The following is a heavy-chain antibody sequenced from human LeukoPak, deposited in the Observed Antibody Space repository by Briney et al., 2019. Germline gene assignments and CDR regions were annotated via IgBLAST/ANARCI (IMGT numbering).Heavy chain of an antibody. V-gene: IGHV3-74*01. J-gene: IGHJ5*02. D-gene: IGHD5-12*01. Sequence: PGESLRLSCAASGFPFSNYWMHWVRQAPGKGLVWVSHIKNDGSSTSYADSVKGRFTISRDNAKNTVYLQMNSLRDEDTAVYYCARARYDYRLPVDPWGQGTLVTVSS. CDR1: GFPFSNYW. CDR3: ARARYDYRLPVDP. CDR2: IKNDGSST.